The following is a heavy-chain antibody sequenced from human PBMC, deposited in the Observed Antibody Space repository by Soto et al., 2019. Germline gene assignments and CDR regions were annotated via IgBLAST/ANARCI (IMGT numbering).Heavy chain of an antibody. J-gene: IGHJ6*03. CDR3: ARVGGGYDPHYYYYYMDV. CDR2: ISSSSTI. CDR1: GFTFSSYS. V-gene: IGHV3-48*01. Sequence: GGSLRLSCAASGFTFSSYSMNWVRQAPGKGLEWVSYISSSSTIYYADSVKGRFTISRDNAKNSLYLQMNSLRAEDTAVYYCARVGGGYDPHYYYYYMDVWGKGTTVTVSS. D-gene: IGHD5-12*01.